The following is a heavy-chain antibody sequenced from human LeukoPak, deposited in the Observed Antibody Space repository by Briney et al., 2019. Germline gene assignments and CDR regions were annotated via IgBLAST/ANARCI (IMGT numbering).Heavy chain of an antibody. J-gene: IGHJ4*02. CDR3: ARGPGITAAGNFDY. Sequence: SETLSLTCAVYDGSFSGYYWSWIRQPPGKGLEWIGEINHSGCTNYNPSLKSRVTVSVDTSKNQFSLKLSSVTAADTAVYYCARGPGITAAGNFDYWGQGTLVTVSS. V-gene: IGHV4-34*01. CDR1: DGSFSGYY. CDR2: INHSGCT. D-gene: IGHD6-13*01.